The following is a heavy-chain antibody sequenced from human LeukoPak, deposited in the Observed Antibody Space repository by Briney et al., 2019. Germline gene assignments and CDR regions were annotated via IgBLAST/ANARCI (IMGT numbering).Heavy chain of an antibody. J-gene: IGHJ6*02. V-gene: IGHV3-23*01. D-gene: IGHD3-10*01. CDR1: GFAFNTNA. CDR2: ISVSSTT. CDR3: ANEGSGSGTYYGVYYFYGMDA. Sequence: RPGGSLRLSCAAAGFAFNTNALTWVRQAPGGGLDWVSSISVSSTTYYLDSVKGRFTISRDNSENTLFLQMNSLGAEDTAIYYCANEGSGSGTYYGVYYFYGMDAWGQGTTVTVSS.